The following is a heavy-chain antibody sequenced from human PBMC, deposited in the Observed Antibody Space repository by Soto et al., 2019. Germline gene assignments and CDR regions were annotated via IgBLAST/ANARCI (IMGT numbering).Heavy chain of an antibody. CDR3: ATGFITFRGVFGNY. CDR1: GNTFSPYG. CDR2: VNTYNGKA. J-gene: IGHJ4*02. Sequence: QVQLVQSGAEVKKPGASVKVSCKASGNTFSPYGINWVRQVPGHGLEWMGWVNTYNGKADYAQIFQGRVTMTTDTSTNTAYMDLTSLTSDDTAVYYCATGFITFRGVFGNYWGQGTLVTVSS. V-gene: IGHV1-18*04. D-gene: IGHD3-16*02.